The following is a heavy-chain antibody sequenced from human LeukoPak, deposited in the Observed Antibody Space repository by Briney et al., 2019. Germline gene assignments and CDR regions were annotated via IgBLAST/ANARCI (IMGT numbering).Heavy chain of an antibody. Sequence: SETLSLTCTVSGGSISSHYWSWIRQPPGKGLEWIGYIYYSGSTNYNPSLKSRVTISVDTSKNQFSLKLSSVTAADTAVYYCARLGVVPAAYFDYWAREPWSPSPQ. CDR3: ARLGVVPAAYFDY. CDR2: IYYSGST. V-gene: IGHV4-59*11. CDR1: GGSISSHY. J-gene: IGHJ4*02. D-gene: IGHD2-2*01.